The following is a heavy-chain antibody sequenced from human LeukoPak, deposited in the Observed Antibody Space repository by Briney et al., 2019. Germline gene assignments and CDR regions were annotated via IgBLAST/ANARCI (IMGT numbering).Heavy chain of an antibody. J-gene: IGHJ5*02. CDR3: ARHRAAALLSGGYDP. D-gene: IGHD6-13*01. CDR1: GGSISSYY. V-gene: IGHV4-59*08. Sequence: SETLSLTCTVSGGSISSYYWSWIRQPPGKGLEWSGYIYYSGSTNYNPSLKSRVTISVDTSKNQFSLKLSSVTAADTAVYYCARHRAAALLSGGYDPWGQGTLVTVSS. CDR2: IYYSGST.